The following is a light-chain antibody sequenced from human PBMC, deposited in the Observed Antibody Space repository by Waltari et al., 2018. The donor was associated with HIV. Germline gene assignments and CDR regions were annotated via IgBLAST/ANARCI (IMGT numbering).Light chain of an antibody. CDR1: SSNIGINY. CDR2: RNN. CDR3: AAWDDSWV. V-gene: IGLV1-47*01. J-gene: IGLJ3*02. Sequence: QSVLTQPPSTSGTPGQRVTISCSGSSSNIGINYVYWYQQLPGTAPNLLIYRNNQRLSGVPDRFYGSKSGTSASLAISGRRSEDEDDYYCAAWDDSWVFGGGTKLTVL.